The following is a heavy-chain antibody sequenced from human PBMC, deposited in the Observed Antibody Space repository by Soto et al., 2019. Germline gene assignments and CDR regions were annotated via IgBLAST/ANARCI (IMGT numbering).Heavy chain of an antibody. CDR2: IYATGTT. Sequence: LSLTCTVSGASISGFYWSWIRKSAGKGLEWIGRIYATGTTDYNPSLKSRVMMSVDTSKEQFSLKLRSVTAADTAVYYCVRDGTKTLRDWFDPWGQGISVTVSS. CDR3: VRDGTKTLRDWFDP. V-gene: IGHV4-4*07. D-gene: IGHD1-1*01. J-gene: IGHJ5*02. CDR1: GASISGFY.